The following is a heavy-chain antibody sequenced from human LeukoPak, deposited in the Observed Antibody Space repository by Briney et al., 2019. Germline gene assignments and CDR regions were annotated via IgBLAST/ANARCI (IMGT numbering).Heavy chain of an antibody. CDR2: IYHSGST. Sequence: KPSETLSLTCTVSGYSISSGYYWGWIRPPPGKGLEWIGSIYHSGSTYYNLSFKSRVTMSVDTSKNQFSLKLSSVTAADTAVYYCASHPKRYFDPFYFDFWGQGILVTVSS. V-gene: IGHV4-38-2*02. CDR1: GYSISSGYY. D-gene: IGHD3-9*01. CDR3: ASHPKRYFDPFYFDF. J-gene: IGHJ4*02.